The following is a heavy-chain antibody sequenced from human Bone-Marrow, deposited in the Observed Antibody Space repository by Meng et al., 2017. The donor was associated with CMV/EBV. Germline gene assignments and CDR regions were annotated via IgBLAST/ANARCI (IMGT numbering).Heavy chain of an antibody. V-gene: IGHV3-48*03. CDR3: AKEAAYSGTYHYFDY. J-gene: IGHJ4*02. CDR2: ISSSGNTI. D-gene: IGHD1-26*01. Sequence: GESLKISCAASGFTFSNYEMNWVRQAPGKGLEWLSYISSSGNTIYYADSVKGRFTISRDNAKNSLYLQMNSLRAEDTAVYYCAKEAAYSGTYHYFDYWGQGILVTVSS. CDR1: GFTFSNYE.